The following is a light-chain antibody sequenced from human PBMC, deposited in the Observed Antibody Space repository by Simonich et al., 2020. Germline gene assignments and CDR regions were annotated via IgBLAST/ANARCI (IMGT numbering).Light chain of an antibody. CDR3: QQSYSTLSIT. V-gene: IGKV1-39*01. CDR2: AAS. J-gene: IGKJ5*01. CDR1: LGFRND. Sequence: IQMTQSPSSLSASVGDRVTITCRASLGFRNDFGWYQQKPGKATKLLIYAASSLQSGVPSRFSGSGSGTDFTLTISSRQPEDFATYYCQQSYSTLSITFGQGTRLEIK.